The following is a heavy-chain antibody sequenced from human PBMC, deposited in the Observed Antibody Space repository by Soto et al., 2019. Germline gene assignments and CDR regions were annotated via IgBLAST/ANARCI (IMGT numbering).Heavy chain of an antibody. Sequence: QVQLQESGPGLVKPSETLSLTCTVSGGSISSDSWSWIRQSPGKALEWIGYSYYNGVTKYNPSLKSRVTISVDTSQNQFSLRLISVTAADTAVYYCARRSRSSSGWYFLDYWGQGTLVTVSS. V-gene: IGHV4-59*01. CDR2: SYYNGVT. D-gene: IGHD6-19*01. CDR3: ARRSRSSSGWYFLDY. CDR1: GGSISSDS. J-gene: IGHJ4*02.